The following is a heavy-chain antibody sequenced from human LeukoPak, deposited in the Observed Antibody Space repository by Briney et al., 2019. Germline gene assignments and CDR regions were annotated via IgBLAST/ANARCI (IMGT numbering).Heavy chain of an antibody. V-gene: IGHV3-66*01. J-gene: IGHJ3*02. CDR2: IYSGGST. CDR3: ARELVRGADDAFDI. CDR1: GFTVSSNY. D-gene: IGHD3-10*01. Sequence: AGGSLRLSCAASGFTVSSNYMSWVRQAPGKGLEWVSVIYSGGSTYYADSVKGRFTISRDNSKNTLYLQMNSLRAEDTAVYYCARELVRGADDAFDIWGQGTMVTVSS.